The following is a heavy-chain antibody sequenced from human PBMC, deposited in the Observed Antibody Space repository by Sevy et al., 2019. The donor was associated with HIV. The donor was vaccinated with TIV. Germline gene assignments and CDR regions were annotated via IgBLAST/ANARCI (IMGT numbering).Heavy chain of an antibody. CDR1: GFIVRSNY. CDR3: AKDLPDYDILTGYPGAFDY. D-gene: IGHD3-9*01. Sequence: GGSLRLSCAASGFIVRSNYMTWVRQAPGKGLEWVSGISWNSGSIGYADSVKGRFTISRDNAKNSLYLQMNSLRAEDTALYYCAKDLPDYDILTGYPGAFDYWGQGTLVTVSS. CDR2: ISWNSGSI. V-gene: IGHV3-9*01. J-gene: IGHJ4*02.